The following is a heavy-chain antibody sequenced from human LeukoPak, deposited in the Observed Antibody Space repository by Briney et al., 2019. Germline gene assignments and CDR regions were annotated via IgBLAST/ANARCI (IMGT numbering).Heavy chain of an antibody. Sequence: PGGSLRLSCAASGFIFSSYAMSWVRQAPGKGLEWVSTISGSGGSTYYADSVKGRFTISRDNSKNTVYLQMNSLRAEDTAVYYCVRERDRGIDVADDFDCWGQGTLVTVSS. D-gene: IGHD6-19*01. J-gene: IGHJ4*02. V-gene: IGHV3-23*01. CDR3: VRERDRGIDVADDFDC. CDR2: ISGSGGST. CDR1: GFIFSSYA.